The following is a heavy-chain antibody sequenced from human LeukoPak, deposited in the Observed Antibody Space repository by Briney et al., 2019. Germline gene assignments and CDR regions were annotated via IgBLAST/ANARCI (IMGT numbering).Heavy chain of an antibody. J-gene: IGHJ4*02. D-gene: IGHD3-3*01. CDR1: GGSFSGYY. CDR3: ARGTSDFPD. V-gene: IGHV4-34*01. Sequence: SETLSLTCAVYGGSFSGYYWSWIRQPPGKGLEWIGEINHSGSTNYNPSLKSRVNISVDTSKNQFSLKLSSVTAADTAVYYYARGTSDFPDWGQGTLVTVSS. CDR2: INHSGST.